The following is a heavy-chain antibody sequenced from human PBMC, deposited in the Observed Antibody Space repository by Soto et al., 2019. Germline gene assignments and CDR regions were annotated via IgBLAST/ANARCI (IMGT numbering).Heavy chain of an antibody. CDR1: GGSISSSSYY. CDR3: RRSSRYSTDV. J-gene: IGHJ6*02. CDR2: IYSTGNT. V-gene: IGHV4-39*01. Sequence: PSETLSLTCTVSGGSISSSSYYWGWIRQPPGKGPEWIGSIYSTGNTYYNPSLNSQVTISVDTSKNQFSLNVISVTAADTAVYYCRRSSRYSTDVWGQGTTVTVSS. D-gene: IGHD6-13*01.